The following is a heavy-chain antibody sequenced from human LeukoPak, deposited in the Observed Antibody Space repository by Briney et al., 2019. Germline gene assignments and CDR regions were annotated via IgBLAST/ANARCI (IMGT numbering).Heavy chain of an antibody. CDR3: AGGMVAAAGPTGGGFDY. J-gene: IGHJ4*02. CDR1: GFTFSSYA. CDR2: ISGSGGST. D-gene: IGHD6-13*01. Sequence: GGSLRLSCAASGFTFSSYAMSWVRQAPGKGLEWVSAISGSGGSTYYADSVKGRFTISRDNSKNTLYLQMNSLRAEDTAGYYGAGGMVAAAGPTGGGFDYWGQGTLVTVSS. V-gene: IGHV3-23*01.